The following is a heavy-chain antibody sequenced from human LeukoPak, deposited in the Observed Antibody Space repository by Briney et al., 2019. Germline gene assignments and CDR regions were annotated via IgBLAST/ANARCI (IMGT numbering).Heavy chain of an antibody. V-gene: IGHV4-59*01. J-gene: IGHJ4*02. Sequence: SETLSLTCTVSGGSISSYYWSWIRQPPGKGLEWIGYIYYSGSTNYNPSLKSRVTISVDTSKNQFSLKLSSVTAADTAVYYCASLDSSGYQKHFDYWGQGTLVTVSS. CDR3: ASLDSSGYQKHFDY. CDR2: IYYSGST. D-gene: IGHD3-22*01. CDR1: GGSISSYY.